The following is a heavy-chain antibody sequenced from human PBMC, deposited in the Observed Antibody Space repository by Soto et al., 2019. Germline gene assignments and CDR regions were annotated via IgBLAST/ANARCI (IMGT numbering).Heavy chain of an antibody. CDR3: ASVPYYGSGGDGPYFFDY. D-gene: IGHD2-15*01. CDR2: IYYAGNT. J-gene: IGHJ4*02. CDR1: GDSITKSTYY. V-gene: IGHV4-39*01. Sequence: SETLSLTCTVSGDSITKSTYYWAWARQTPGKGPEWIGSIYYAGNTYYNPSLQSRVTISVDASKNQFSLELQSVTAADSAVYYCASVPYYGSGGDGPYFFDYWGQGTLVTVSS.